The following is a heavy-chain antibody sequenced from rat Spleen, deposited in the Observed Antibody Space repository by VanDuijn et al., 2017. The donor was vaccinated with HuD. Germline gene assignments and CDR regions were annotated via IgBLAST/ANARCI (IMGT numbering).Heavy chain of an antibody. V-gene: IGHV5-31*01. J-gene: IGHJ4*01. Sequence: EVQLVESDGGLVQPGRSLKLSCAASGFTFSDYYMAWIRQAPGKGLEWVASITNTGGTTYYPDSVKCRFTFSRDNAKSTLYLQMNSLRSEDTATYYCTTVIMDAWGQGASVTVSS. CDR1: GFTFSDYY. CDR2: ITNTGGTT. CDR3: TTVIMDA.